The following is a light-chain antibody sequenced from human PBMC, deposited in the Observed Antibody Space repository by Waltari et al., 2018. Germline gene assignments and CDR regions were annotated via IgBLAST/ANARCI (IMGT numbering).Light chain of an antibody. J-gene: IGLJ2*01. CDR2: ELN. V-gene: IGLV2-18*02. CDR1: SSDVGSYNR. CDR3: ASYTGGTTIR. Sequence: QSALTQPPSVSGSPGQSVTISCTGTSSDVGSYNRVSWYQQPPGTAPKLMIYELNNRPSRVPDRFSGSRSGNTASLTISGPQAEDEGDYYCASYTGGTTIRFGGGTRLTVL.